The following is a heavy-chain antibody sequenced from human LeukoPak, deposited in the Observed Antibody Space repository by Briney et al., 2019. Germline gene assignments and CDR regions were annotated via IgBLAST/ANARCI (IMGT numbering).Heavy chain of an antibody. V-gene: IGHV3-7*03. CDR1: GFTFSSHW. CDR3: ARELKGIAVALDY. J-gene: IGHJ4*02. D-gene: IGHD6-19*01. Sequence: GGSLRLSCAASGFTFSSHWMSWVRQAPGKGLEWVANIKQDGSEKYYVDSVKGRFTISRDNAKNSLYLQMNSLRAEDTAVYYCARELKGIAVALDYWGQGTLVTVSS. CDR2: IKQDGSEK.